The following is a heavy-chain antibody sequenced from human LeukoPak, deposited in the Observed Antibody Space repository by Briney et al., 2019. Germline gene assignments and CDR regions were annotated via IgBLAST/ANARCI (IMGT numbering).Heavy chain of an antibody. J-gene: IGHJ4*02. Sequence: PGGSLRLSCAASGFTFSSYSMNWVRQAPGKWLEWVSYISSSSSTIYYADSVKGRFNISRDNAKNSLYLQMNSLRAEDTAVYYCASSVAAAGSWYFDYWGQGTLVTVSS. V-gene: IGHV3-48*01. CDR3: ASSVAAAGSWYFDY. CDR2: ISSSSSTI. D-gene: IGHD6-13*01. CDR1: GFTFSSYS.